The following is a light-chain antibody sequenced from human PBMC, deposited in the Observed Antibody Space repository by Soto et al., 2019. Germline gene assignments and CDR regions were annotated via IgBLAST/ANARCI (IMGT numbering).Light chain of an antibody. CDR3: SSYAGSNDVI. Sequence: QSALTQPPSASGSPGQSVTISCTGTSSDVGGYKYVSWYQQHPGKALKLMIYEVSKRPSGVPDRFSGSKSGNTASLTVSGLQAEDEADYYRSSYAGSNDVIFGGGTKLTVL. J-gene: IGLJ2*01. V-gene: IGLV2-8*01. CDR2: EVS. CDR1: SSDVGGYKY.